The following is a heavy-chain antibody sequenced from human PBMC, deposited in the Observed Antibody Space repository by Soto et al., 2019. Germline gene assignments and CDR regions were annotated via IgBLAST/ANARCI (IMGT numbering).Heavy chain of an antibody. V-gene: IGHV4-31*03. Sequence: PSETLSLTCTVSGDSISSGGYYWRWIRQHPGKGLEWIGYIYYSGSTYYNPSLKSRVTISVDTSKNQFSLKLSSVTAADTAVYYCARGYCSSTSCHHGMDVWGQGTTVTVSS. J-gene: IGHJ6*02. CDR3: ARGYCSSTSCHHGMDV. CDR1: GDSISSGGYY. CDR2: IYYSGST. D-gene: IGHD2-2*01.